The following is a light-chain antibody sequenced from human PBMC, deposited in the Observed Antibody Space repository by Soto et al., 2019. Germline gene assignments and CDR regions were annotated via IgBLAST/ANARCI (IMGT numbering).Light chain of an antibody. CDR2: AAS. CDR3: LQDYFYPWT. V-gene: IGKV1-6*01. CDR1: QVSKND. Sequence: AIQMTQSPSSLSASLGPRVTISCRASQVSKNDLGWYQHKPGKAHRLLIYAASSLHRGVPLRFSGNGSGIDFALTISSLQAEDSETYYCLQDYFYPWTFGQGTKVDI. J-gene: IGKJ1*01.